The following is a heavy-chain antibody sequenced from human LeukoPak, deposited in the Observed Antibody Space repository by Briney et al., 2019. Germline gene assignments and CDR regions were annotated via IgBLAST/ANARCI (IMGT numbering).Heavy chain of an antibody. CDR3: ATLTNTGNGVFDY. CDR2: ISYDGSNK. V-gene: IGHV3-30*03. D-gene: IGHD1/OR15-1a*01. J-gene: IGHJ4*02. Sequence: PGGPLRLSCAASGFTFSSYSMNWVRQAPGKGLEWVAVISYDGSNKYYADSVKGRFTIPRDNSKNTLYLQMNSLRAEDTAVYYCATLTNTGNGVFDYWGQGTLVTVSS. CDR1: GFTFSSYS.